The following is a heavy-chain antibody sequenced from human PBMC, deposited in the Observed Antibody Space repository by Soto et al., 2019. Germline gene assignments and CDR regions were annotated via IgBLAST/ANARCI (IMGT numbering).Heavy chain of an antibody. J-gene: IGHJ5*02. Sequence: EVQLVQSGAEVKKPGESLRISCKGSGYSFTSYWISWVRQMPGKGLEWMGRIDPSDSYTNYSPSFQGHVTISADKSIGAAYLQWSSLKGSDTAMYYCARPGEVLWFGDVGWFAPWGQGTLVTVSS. D-gene: IGHD3-10*01. V-gene: IGHV5-10-1*01. CDR3: ARPGEVLWFGDVGWFAP. CDR2: IDPSDSYT. CDR1: GYSFTSYW.